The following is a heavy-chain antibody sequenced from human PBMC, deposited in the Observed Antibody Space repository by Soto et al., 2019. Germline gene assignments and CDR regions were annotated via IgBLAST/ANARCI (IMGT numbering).Heavy chain of an antibody. CDR1: GYSFTSYW. D-gene: IGHD3-9*01. CDR3: AGLSPGREDYDILTGYYYAY. V-gene: IGHV5-10-1*01. CDR2: IDPSDSYT. Sequence: GESLKISCKGSGYSFTSYWISWVRQMPGKGLEWMGRIDPSDSYTNYSPSFQGHVTISADKSISTAYLQWSSLKASDTAMYYCAGLSPGREDYDILTGYYYAYWGQGTLVTVSS. J-gene: IGHJ4*02.